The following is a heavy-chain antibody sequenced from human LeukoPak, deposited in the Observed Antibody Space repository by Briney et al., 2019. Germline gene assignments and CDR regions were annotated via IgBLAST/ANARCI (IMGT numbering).Heavy chain of an antibody. CDR3: ARDRPSSSTKRGAFDI. J-gene: IGHJ3*02. V-gene: IGHV1-69*05. CDR2: IISIFGTA. D-gene: IGHD2-2*01. CDR1: GGTFSSYA. Sequence: GASVKVSCKASGGTFSSYAISWVRQAPGQGLEWMGGIISIFGTANYAQKFQGRVTITTDESTSTAYMELSSLRSEDTAVYYCARDRPSSSTKRGAFDIWGQGTMVTVSS.